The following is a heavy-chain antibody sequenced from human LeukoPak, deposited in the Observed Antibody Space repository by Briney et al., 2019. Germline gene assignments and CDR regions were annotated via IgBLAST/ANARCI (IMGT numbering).Heavy chain of an antibody. D-gene: IGHD6-19*01. Sequence: PSETLSLTCTVSGGSISSYYWSWIRQPPGKGLEWIGYIFYSGTTNYNPSLKSRVTIPVDTSKNQFSLKLSSVTAADTAVYYCARRGYSSGWYYFDYWGQGTLVTVSS. CDR3: ARRGYSSGWYYFDY. J-gene: IGHJ4*02. V-gene: IGHV4-59*08. CDR1: GGSISSYY. CDR2: IFYSGTT.